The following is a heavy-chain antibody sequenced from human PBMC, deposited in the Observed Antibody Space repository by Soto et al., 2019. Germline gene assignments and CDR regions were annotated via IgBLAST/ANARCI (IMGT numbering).Heavy chain of an antibody. CDR3: ARVRGRTAIGGPPDS. J-gene: IGHJ4*02. CDR2: ISLDSGDT. D-gene: IGHD3-10*01. Sequence: QVQLVQSGAEVKKPGASVKVSCKTSGYAFTDYYMHWVRQAPGQGLEWMGWISLDSGDTQYAQKFQGWITMTRDTSLNTVYMRLRRLRSDDTAVYYSARVRGRTAIGGPPDSWGQGTLVTVSS. CDR1: GYAFTDYY. V-gene: IGHV1-2*04.